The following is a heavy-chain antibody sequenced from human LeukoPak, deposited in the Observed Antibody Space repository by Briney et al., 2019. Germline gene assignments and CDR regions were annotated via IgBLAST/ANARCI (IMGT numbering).Heavy chain of an antibody. CDR3: ARHRDCGAGNCYPDY. D-gene: IGHD2-15*01. Sequence: GESLRISCQGSGYSFTSHWISWVRQMPGKGLEWMGRIAPSDSYANYSPSFEGQVSISADKSISTAYLQWSSLKASDTAMYYCARHRDCGAGNCYPDYWGQGTLVTVSS. J-gene: IGHJ4*02. CDR1: GYSFTSHW. V-gene: IGHV5-10-1*04. CDR2: IAPSDSYA.